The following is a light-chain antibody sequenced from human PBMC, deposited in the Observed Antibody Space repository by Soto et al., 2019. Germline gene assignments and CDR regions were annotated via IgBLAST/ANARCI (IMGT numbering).Light chain of an antibody. CDR2: DAS. CDR1: QSVNSY. V-gene: IGKV3-11*01. J-gene: IGKJ5*01. Sequence: EIVLTQSPATLSLSPGERATLSCRASQSVNSYLGWYQQKPGQAPRLLIYDASNRATGIPGRFSGSGSGTDFTLTISSLEPKDFALYYCQHRSNSFGQGTRLEIK. CDR3: QHRSNS.